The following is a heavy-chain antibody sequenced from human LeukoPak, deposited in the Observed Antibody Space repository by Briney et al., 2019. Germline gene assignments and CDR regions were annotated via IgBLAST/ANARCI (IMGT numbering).Heavy chain of an antibody. D-gene: IGHD3-22*01. Sequence: SETLSLTCVVYGGSFSGYFWSWIRQPPGKGLEWIGEITPSGSTNYSPSLKSRVSISIDTSRKKLSLRLTSVTAADSAVYYCASSFYYDSRDYWGQGTLVTVSS. V-gene: IGHV4-34*01. CDR2: ITPSGST. CDR1: GGSFSGYF. CDR3: ASSFYYDSRDY. J-gene: IGHJ4*02.